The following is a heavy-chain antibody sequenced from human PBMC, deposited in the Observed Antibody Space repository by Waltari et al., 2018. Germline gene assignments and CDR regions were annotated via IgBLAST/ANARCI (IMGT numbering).Heavy chain of an antibody. Sequence: QVQLQESGPGLVKPSETLSLTCTVSGGSISSYYWSWIRQPAGKGLEWIGRIYTSGSTIYNPSLKSRVTISVDKSKNQFSLKLSSVTAADTAVYYCARDDHCSSTSCPPGIGWFDPWGQGTLVTVSS. V-gene: IGHV4-4*07. CDR2: IYTSGST. CDR1: GGSISSYY. D-gene: IGHD2-2*01. CDR3: ARDDHCSSTSCPPGIGWFDP. J-gene: IGHJ5*02.